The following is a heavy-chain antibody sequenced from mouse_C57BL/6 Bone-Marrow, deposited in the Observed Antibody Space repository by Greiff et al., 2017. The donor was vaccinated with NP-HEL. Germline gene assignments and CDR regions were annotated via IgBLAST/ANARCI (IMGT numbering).Heavy chain of an antibody. V-gene: IGHV5-2*01. CDR2: INSDGGST. CDR1: EYEFPSHD. J-gene: IGHJ1*03. CDR3: ARGGVYYYGSRDWYFDV. D-gene: IGHD1-1*01. Sequence: EVQLVESGGGLVQPGESLKLSCESNEYEFPSHDMSWVRKTPEKRLELVAAINSDGGSTYYPDTMERRFIISRDNTKKTLYLQMSSLRSEDTALYYCARGGVYYYGSRDWYFDVWGTGTTVTVSS.